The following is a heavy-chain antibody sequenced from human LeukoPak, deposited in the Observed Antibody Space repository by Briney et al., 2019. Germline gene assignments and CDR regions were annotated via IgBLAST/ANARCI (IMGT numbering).Heavy chain of an antibody. CDR2: TSYDGSNK. D-gene: IGHD4-17*01. CDR3: AKVMSSDYGDYAGPFDY. Sequence: PGGSLRLSCAASGFTFSSYGMHWVRQAPGKGLEWVAVTSYDGSNKYYADSVKGRFTISRDNSKDTLYLQMNSLRAEDTAVYYCAKVMSSDYGDYAGPFDYWGQGTLVTVSS. J-gene: IGHJ4*02. CDR1: GFTFSSYG. V-gene: IGHV3-30*18.